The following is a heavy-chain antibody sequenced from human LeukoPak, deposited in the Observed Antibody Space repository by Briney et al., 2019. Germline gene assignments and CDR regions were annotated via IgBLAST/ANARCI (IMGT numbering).Heavy chain of an antibody. J-gene: IGHJ6*02. CDR2: ISSSSSYI. V-gene: IGHV3-21*01. CDR3: ARDGGQTTVTYYYYYGMDV. D-gene: IGHD4-17*01. Sequence: PGGSLRLSCAASGFTFSSYSMNWVRQAPGKGLEWVSSISSSSSYIYYADSVKGRFTISRDNAKNSLYLQMNSLRAEDTAVYYCARDGGQTTVTYYYYYGMDVWGQGTTVTVSS. CDR1: GFTFSSYS.